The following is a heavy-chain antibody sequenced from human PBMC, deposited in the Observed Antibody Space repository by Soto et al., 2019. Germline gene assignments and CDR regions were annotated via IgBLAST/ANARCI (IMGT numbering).Heavy chain of an antibody. J-gene: IGHJ5*02. CDR2: IYYSGST. CDR3: ARGWRGFLSWFDR. Sequence: SETLSLTCTVSGGSIRSYYWSWIRQPPGKGLEWIGYIYYSGSTNYNPSLKSRVTISVDTSKNQFSLKLSSVTAADTAVYYCARGWRGFLSWFDRWGKGTLVTVFS. V-gene: IGHV4-59*01. D-gene: IGHD3-3*01. CDR1: GGSIRSYY.